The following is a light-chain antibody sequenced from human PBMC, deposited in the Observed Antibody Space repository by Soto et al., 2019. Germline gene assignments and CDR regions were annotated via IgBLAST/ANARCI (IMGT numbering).Light chain of an antibody. CDR3: QQYNNWPPGT. V-gene: IGKV3-11*01. CDR2: DVS. Sequence: EIVLTQSPATLSLSPGDRATLSCRASQSVTSSLAWFQQKPGQAPRLLIYDVSRRATAIPARFSGSGSGTDFTLTISSLEPEDFAVYYCQQYNNWPPGTFGQGTKLQIK. CDR1: QSVTSS. J-gene: IGKJ2*02.